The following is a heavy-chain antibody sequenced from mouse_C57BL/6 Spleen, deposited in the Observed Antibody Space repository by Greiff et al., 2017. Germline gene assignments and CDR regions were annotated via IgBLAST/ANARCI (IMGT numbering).Heavy chain of an antibody. J-gene: IGHJ3*01. D-gene: IGHD1-1*01. Sequence: EVQLQQSGPELVKPGASVKISCKASGYTFTDYYMNWVKQSPGQSLEWIGDINPNNGGTSYNQKFKGKATLTVDKSSSTAYMELRSLTSEDSAVYYCARRDYGSSPFAYWGQGTLVTVSA. CDR1: GYTFTDYY. V-gene: IGHV1-26*01. CDR3: ARRDYGSSPFAY. CDR2: INPNNGGT.